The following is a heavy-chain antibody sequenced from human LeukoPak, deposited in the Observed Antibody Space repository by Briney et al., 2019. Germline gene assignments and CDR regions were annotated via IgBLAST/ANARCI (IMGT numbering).Heavy chain of an antibody. V-gene: IGHV3-15*01. CDR1: GFTFSSYS. Sequence: GGSLRLSCAASGFTFSSYSMNWVRQAPGKGLEWVGRIKSKTDGGTTDYAAPVKGRFTISRDDSKNTLYLQMNSLRAEDTAVYYCARDGIAVAGRRVLSYYYGMDVWGQGTTVTVSS. CDR3: ARDGIAVAGRRVLSYYYGMDV. CDR2: IKSKTDGGTT. J-gene: IGHJ6*02. D-gene: IGHD6-19*01.